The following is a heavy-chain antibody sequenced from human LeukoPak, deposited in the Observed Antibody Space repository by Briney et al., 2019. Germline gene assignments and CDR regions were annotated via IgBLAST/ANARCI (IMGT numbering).Heavy chain of an antibody. V-gene: IGHV3-30*02. D-gene: IGHD3-10*02. CDR3: AELGITMIGGV. CDR2: IRYDGSHK. CDR1: GFTFNNYG. J-gene: IGHJ6*04. Sequence: GGSLRLSCAASGFTFNNYGMYWVRQAPGKGLEWVAFIRYDGSHKYYADSVKGRFTISRDNAKNSLYLQMNSLRAEDTAVYYCAELGITMIGGVWGKGTTVTISS.